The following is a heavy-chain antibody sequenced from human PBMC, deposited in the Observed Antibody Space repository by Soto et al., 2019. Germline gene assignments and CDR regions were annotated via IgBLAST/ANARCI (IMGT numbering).Heavy chain of an antibody. CDR3: ASSYSNYALIDYYYYGMDV. CDR2: INAGNGNT. V-gene: IGHV1-3*01. J-gene: IGHJ6*02. D-gene: IGHD4-4*01. CDR1: GYTFTSYA. Sequence: ASVKVSCKASGYTFTSYAMHWVRQAHGQRLEWMGWINAGNGNTKYSQRFQGRVTITRDTSASTAYMELSSLRSEDTAVYYCASSYSNYALIDYYYYGMDVWGQGTTVTVSS.